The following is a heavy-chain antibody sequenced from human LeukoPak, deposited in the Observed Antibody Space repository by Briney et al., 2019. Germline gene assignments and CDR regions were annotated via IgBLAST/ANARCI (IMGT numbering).Heavy chain of an antibody. Sequence: GESLKISCKGSGYSFTSYWIGWVRQMPGKGLEWMGIIYPGDSYTRYSPSFQGQVTISADKSISTAYLQWSSLKASDTAMYYCARGTDYGGNPGYFDYWGQGTLVTVSS. D-gene: IGHD4-23*01. J-gene: IGHJ4*02. V-gene: IGHV5-51*01. CDR3: ARGTDYGGNPGYFDY. CDR2: IYPGDSYT. CDR1: GYSFTSYW.